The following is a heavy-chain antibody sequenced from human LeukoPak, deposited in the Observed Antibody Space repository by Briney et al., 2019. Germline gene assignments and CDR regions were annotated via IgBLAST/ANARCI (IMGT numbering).Heavy chain of an antibody. CDR1: GGSISSSSYY. CDR2: IYYSGST. Sequence: PSETLSLTCTVSGGSISSSSYYWGWIRQPPGKGLEWIGGIYYSGSTYYNPSLKSRVTISVDTSKNQFSLKLSSVTAADTAVYYCARLANYYDSSGYYWGFDYWGQGTLVTVSS. D-gene: IGHD3-22*01. CDR3: ARLANYYDSSGYYWGFDY. V-gene: IGHV4-39*01. J-gene: IGHJ4*02.